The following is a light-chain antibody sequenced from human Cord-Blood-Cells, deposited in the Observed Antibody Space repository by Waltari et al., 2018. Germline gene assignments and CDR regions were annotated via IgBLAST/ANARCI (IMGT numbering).Light chain of an antibody. Sequence: EIVLTRSPGTLSLSPGERASQSVSSSYLAWYQQKPGQAPRLLIYGASSRATGIPDRFSGSGSGTDFTLTISRLEPEDFAVYYCQQYGSSSWTFGQGTKVEIK. V-gene: IGKV3-20*01. CDR3: QQYGSSSWT. CDR2: GAS. J-gene: IGKJ1*01. CDR1: QSVSSSY.